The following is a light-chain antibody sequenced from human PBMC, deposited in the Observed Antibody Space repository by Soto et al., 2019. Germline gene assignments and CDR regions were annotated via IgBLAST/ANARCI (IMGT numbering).Light chain of an antibody. CDR3: QVWDSSSYHPV. Sequence: SYDLTQPPSVSVPPGQTARITCGGKNIGSKSVQWYQQKPGQAPVVVVSDNSDRPSGIPERFSGSNSGNTATLTISRVEAGDEADYYCQVWDSSSYHPVFGGGTQLTVL. V-gene: IGLV3-21*02. CDR1: NIGSKS. CDR2: DNS. J-gene: IGLJ2*01.